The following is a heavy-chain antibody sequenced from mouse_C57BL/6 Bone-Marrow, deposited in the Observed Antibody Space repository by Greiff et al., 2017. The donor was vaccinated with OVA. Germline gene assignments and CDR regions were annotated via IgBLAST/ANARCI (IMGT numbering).Heavy chain of an antibody. Sequence: DVHLVESGGGLVQPKGSLKLSCAASGFSFNTYAMNWVRQAPGKGLEWVARIRSKSNNYATYYADSVKDRFTISRDDSESMLYLQMNNLKTEDTAMYYCVRQVYSNYEDWGQGTLVTVSA. D-gene: IGHD2-5*01. V-gene: IGHV10-1*01. CDR1: GFSFNTYA. J-gene: IGHJ3*01. CDR2: IRSKSNNYAT. CDR3: VRQVYSNYED.